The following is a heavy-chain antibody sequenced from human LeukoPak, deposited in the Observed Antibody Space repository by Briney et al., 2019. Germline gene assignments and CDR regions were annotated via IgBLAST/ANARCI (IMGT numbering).Heavy chain of an antibody. D-gene: IGHD3-22*01. V-gene: IGHV3-11*01. J-gene: IGHJ5*02. CDR3: ARDAYYYDSSGYPP. Sequence: GGSLRLSCAASGFTFSDYYMSWIRQAPGKGLEWVSYISSSGSTIYYADSVKGRFTISRDNAKNSLYLQMNSLRAEDTAVYYCARDAYYYDSSGYPPWGQGTLVTVSS. CDR2: ISSSGSTI. CDR1: GFTFSDYY.